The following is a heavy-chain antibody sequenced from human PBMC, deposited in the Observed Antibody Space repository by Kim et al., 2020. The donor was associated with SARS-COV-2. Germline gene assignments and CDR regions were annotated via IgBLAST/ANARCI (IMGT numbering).Heavy chain of an antibody. CDR1: GFTFSSHA. Sequence: GGSLRLSCAASGFTFSSHAMNWVRQTPGKGLEWVSHISGSGVTTYYADSVKGRFTISRDNSRNTLYLQMNSLRAEDTAVYYCAKDFGVRGVNGPLHYFDYWGQGTLVTVSS. CDR2: ISGSGVTT. CDR3: AKDFGVRGVNGPLHYFDY. D-gene: IGHD3-10*01. V-gene: IGHV3-23*01. J-gene: IGHJ4*02.